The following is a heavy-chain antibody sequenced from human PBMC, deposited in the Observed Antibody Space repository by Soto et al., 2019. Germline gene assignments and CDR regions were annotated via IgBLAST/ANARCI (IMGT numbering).Heavy chain of an antibody. CDR2: IYSDGSGT. CDR3: ATLNSFGADY. V-gene: IGHV3-74*01. D-gene: IGHD5-18*01. J-gene: IGHJ4*02. CDR1: GFTFSSYW. Sequence: GGSLRLSCAASGFTFSSYWMHWVRQAPGKGLVWVSRIYSDGSGTTYADSVKGRFTISRDNAKSMLYLQMNSLRVKDTAVYYCATLNSFGADYWGQGTLVTVSS.